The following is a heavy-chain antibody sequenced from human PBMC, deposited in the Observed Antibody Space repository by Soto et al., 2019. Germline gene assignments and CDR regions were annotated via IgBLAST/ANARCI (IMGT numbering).Heavy chain of an antibody. CDR3: ARTHDYGDDEGFDH. CDR2: IIPIFGTA. D-gene: IGHD4-17*01. J-gene: IGHJ5*02. CDR1: GGTFSSYA. Sequence: AASVKVSCKASGGTFSSYAISWVRQAPGQGLEWMGGIIPIFGTANYAQKFQGRVTITADESTSTAYMELSSLRSEDTAVYYCARTHDYGDDEGFDHWGQGTLVTVSS. V-gene: IGHV1-69*13.